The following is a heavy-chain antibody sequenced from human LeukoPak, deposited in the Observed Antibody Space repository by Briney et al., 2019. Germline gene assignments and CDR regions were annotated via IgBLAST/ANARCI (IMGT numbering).Heavy chain of an antibody. CDR1: GYTLTSYY. CDR3: ARDHEYYYGSGSYYPGGCDY. CDR2: INPSGGST. J-gene: IGHJ4*02. V-gene: IGHV1-46*01. Sequence: ASVKVSCKASGYTLTSYYMHWVRQAPGHGLEWKGIINPSGGSTSYAQKFQGRVTMTRDTSTSTVYMELSSLRSEDTAVYYCARDHEYYYGSGSYYPGGCDYWGQGTLVTVSS. D-gene: IGHD3-10*01.